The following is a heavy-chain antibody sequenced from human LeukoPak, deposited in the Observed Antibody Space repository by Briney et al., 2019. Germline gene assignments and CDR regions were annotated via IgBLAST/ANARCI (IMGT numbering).Heavy chain of an antibody. CDR1: GFTFSSYG. Sequence: GGSLRLSCEASGFTFSSYGLHWVRQAPGKGLDWVAVISYDGSNKYYADSVEGRFTISRDNSKNTLYLQMNSLRAEDRAVYYCAKSLLVGYSNNWYGAFDSWGQGTLVTVPS. V-gene: IGHV3-30*18. J-gene: IGHJ4*02. CDR2: ISYDGSNK. D-gene: IGHD6-13*01. CDR3: AKSLLVGYSNNWYGAFDS.